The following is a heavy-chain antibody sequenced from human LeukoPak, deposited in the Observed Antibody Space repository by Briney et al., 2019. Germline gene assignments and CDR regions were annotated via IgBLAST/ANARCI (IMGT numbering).Heavy chain of an antibody. CDR2: ISYDGSNK. V-gene: IGHV3-30*14. CDR3: ARVPSYGSGSSHFDY. CDR1: GFTFSSYA. Sequence: GGSLRLSCAASGFTFSSYAMHWVRQAPGKGLEWVAVISYDGSNKYYADSVKGRFTISRDNSKNTLYLQMNSLRAEDTAVYYCARVPSYGSGSSHFDYWGQGTLVTVSS. J-gene: IGHJ4*02. D-gene: IGHD3-10*01.